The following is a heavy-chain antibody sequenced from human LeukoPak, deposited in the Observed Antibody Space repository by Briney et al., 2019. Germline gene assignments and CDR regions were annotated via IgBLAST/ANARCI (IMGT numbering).Heavy chain of an antibody. CDR1: GGTFSSYA. CDR3: ARDLGMVVATMVELDY. CDR2: IIPIFGTA. J-gene: IGHJ4*02. D-gene: IGHD5-12*01. V-gene: IGHV1-69*05. Sequence: SVKVSCKASGGTFSSYAISWVRQAPGQGLEWMGGIIPIFGTANYAQKFQGRVTITTDKSTSTAYMELSSLRSEDTAVYYCARDLGMVVATMVELDYWGQGTLVTVSS.